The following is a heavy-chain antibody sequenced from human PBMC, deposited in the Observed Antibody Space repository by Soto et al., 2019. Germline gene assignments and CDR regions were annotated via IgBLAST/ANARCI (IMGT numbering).Heavy chain of an antibody. CDR2: ISGYKGNT. CDR1: GYSLISYA. D-gene: IGHD1-1*01. V-gene: IGHV1-18*01. CDR3: ARAGGPWNWNDERSYNWFDP. J-gene: IGHJ5*02. Sequence: ASVKVSCKASGYSLISYAISWVRQAPGQGLEWMGWISGYKGNTNYAQKFQGRVTMTTDTSTSTAYMEVRSLRSDDTAVYYCARAGGPWNWNDERSYNWFDPWGQGTLVTVSS.